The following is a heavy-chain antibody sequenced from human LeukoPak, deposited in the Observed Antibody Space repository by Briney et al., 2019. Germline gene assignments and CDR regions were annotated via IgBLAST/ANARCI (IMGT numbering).Heavy chain of an antibody. CDR3: ARVPYGDYVGYYYYMDV. CDR1: GYSISSGYY. V-gene: IGHV4-38-2*02. CDR2: IYYSGST. D-gene: IGHD4-17*01. Sequence: SETLSLTCTVSGYSISSGYYWGWIRQPPGKGLEWIGSIYYSGSTYYNPSLKSRVTISVDTSKNQFSLKLSSVTAADTAVYYCARVPYGDYVGYYYYMDVWGKGTTVTVSS. J-gene: IGHJ6*03.